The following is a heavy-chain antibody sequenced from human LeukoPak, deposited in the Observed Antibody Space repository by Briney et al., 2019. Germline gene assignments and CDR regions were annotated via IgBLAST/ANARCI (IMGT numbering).Heavy chain of an antibody. D-gene: IGHD3-3*01. CDR2: IIPIFGTA. Sequence: SVKVSCKASGGSFISYAISWVRQAPGQGLEWMGGIIPIFGTANYAQKVQGRGTITADESTSKAYMDLRSQSLEDAAVDYCARYDFWSGYTIDYWGQGTLVTVSS. CDR3: ARYDFWSGYTIDY. J-gene: IGHJ4*02. V-gene: IGHV1-69*01. CDR1: GGSFISYA.